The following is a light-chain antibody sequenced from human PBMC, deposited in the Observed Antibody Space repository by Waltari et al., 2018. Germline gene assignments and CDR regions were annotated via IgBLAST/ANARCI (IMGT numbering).Light chain of an antibody. CDR3: QQRSNWPPIT. V-gene: IGKV3-11*01. CDR2: DAS. Sequence: EIVLTQSPVTLSLAPGERATLSCWASQSVGSSLAWYQQKPGQAPRLLMYDASNRATGVPARFNGSGSGTDFPLTIISLQPEDSAVYYCQQRSNWPPITFGQGTRLEIK. J-gene: IGKJ5*01. CDR1: QSVGSS.